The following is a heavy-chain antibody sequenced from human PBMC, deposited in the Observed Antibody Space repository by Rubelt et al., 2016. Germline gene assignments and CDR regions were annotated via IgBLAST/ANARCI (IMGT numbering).Heavy chain of an antibody. D-gene: IGHD6-13*01. Sequence: ASGFTYTYSTMTWVRQAPGKGLEWVSAISGNGGSTYYAASVWGRFTISRDNSRNTLYLQMNSLRAEDTAVYYCAKGHSNLDYWGQGTLVTVSS. CDR3: AKGHSNLDY. CDR1: GFTYTYST. J-gene: IGHJ4*02. V-gene: IGHV3-23*01. CDR2: ISGNGGST.